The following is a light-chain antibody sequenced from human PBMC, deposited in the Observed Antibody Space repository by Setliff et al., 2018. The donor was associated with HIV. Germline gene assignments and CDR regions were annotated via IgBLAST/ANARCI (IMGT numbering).Light chain of an antibody. J-gene: IGLJ1*01. CDR2: EVT. CDR3: SSYSTSGTL. Sequence: QSALTQPASVSGSPGQSITISCTGTISDVGGYDYVSWYLQHPRKAPKLIIFEVTNQPSGVSGRFSGSKSGNTASLIISGLQAEDEADYYCSSYSTSGTLFGAGTKVTVL. CDR1: ISDVGGYDY. V-gene: IGLV2-14*01.